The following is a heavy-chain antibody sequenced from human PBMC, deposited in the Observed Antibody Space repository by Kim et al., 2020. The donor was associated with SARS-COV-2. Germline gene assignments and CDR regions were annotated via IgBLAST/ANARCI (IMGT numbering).Heavy chain of an antibody. V-gene: IGHV1-18*01. J-gene: IGHJ4*02. CDR2: NT. D-gene: IGHD5-12*01. Sequence: NTNYAQQLQGRVTMTTDTATSTAYMELRSLRSDDTAVYYCARGLVVATNYWGQGTLVTVSS. CDR3: ARGLVVATNY.